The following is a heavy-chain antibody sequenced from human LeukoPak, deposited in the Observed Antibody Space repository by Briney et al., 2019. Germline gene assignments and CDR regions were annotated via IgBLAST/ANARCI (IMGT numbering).Heavy chain of an antibody. J-gene: IGHJ5*02. CDR1: GYSFTSYW. Sequence: GESLRISCKGSGYSFTSYWISWVRQMPGKGLEWMGRIDPSDSYTNYSPSFQGHVTISADKPISTAYLQWSSLKASDTAMYYCARVTRGYCSGGSCYSVAWFDPWGQGTLVTASS. CDR2: IDPSDSYT. D-gene: IGHD2-15*01. CDR3: ARVTRGYCSGGSCYSVAWFDP. V-gene: IGHV5-10-1*01.